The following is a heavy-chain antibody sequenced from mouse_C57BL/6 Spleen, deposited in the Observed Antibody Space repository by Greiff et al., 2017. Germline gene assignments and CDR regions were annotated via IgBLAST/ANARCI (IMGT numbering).Heavy chain of an antibody. D-gene: IGHD2-4*01. Sequence: QVQLQQPGTELVKPGASVKLSCKASGYTFTSYWLHWVKQRPGQGLEWIGNINPSNGGTNYNEKFKSKATLTVDKSSSTAYMQLSSLTSEDSAVYYCARCPLYYDYDEYWYFDVWGTGTTVTVSS. J-gene: IGHJ1*03. CDR2: INPSNGGT. V-gene: IGHV1-53*01. CDR3: ARCPLYYDYDEYWYFDV. CDR1: GYTFTSYW.